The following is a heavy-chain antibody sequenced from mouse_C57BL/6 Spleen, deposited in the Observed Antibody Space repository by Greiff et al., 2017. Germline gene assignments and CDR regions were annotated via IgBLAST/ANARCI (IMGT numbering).Heavy chain of an antibody. J-gene: IGHJ3*01. V-gene: IGHV1-80*01. Sequence: QVQLQQSGAELVTPGASVKISCKASGYAFSSYWMNWVKQRPGKGLEWIGQIYPGDGDTNYNGKFKGKATLTADKSSSTAYMQLSSLTSEDSAVYFCATCYSNYGWFAYWGQGTLVTVSA. CDR3: ATCYSNYGWFAY. CDR2: IYPGDGDT. CDR1: GYAFSSYW. D-gene: IGHD2-5*01.